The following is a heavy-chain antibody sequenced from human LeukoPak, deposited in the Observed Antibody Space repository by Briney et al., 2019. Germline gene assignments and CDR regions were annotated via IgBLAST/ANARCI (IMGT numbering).Heavy chain of an antibody. CDR1: GFTFSSYS. CDR2: ISSSSSTI. Sequence: PGGSVRLSCAASGFTFSSYSMNWVRQAPGKGLEWVSYISSSSSTIYYADSVKGRFTISRDNAKNSLYLQMNSLRAEDTAVYYCARDLGGYSSYGPFDYWGQGTLVTVSS. V-gene: IGHV3-48*01. J-gene: IGHJ4*02. D-gene: IGHD6-6*01. CDR3: ARDLGGYSSYGPFDY.